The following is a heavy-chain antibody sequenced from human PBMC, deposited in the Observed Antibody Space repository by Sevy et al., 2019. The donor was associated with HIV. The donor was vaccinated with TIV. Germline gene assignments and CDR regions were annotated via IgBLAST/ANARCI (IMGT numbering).Heavy chain of an antibody. CDR3: ARENIAVAGIGYYFDH. CDR1: GFTFSTYG. CDR2: IWYDGSNK. D-gene: IGHD6-19*01. Sequence: GGSLRLSCVASGFTFSTYGMLWVRQAPGKGLEWVAVIWYDGSNKEYVDSVKGRFTISRDNSKDTLYLQMNSLRAEDTAVYYCARENIAVAGIGYYFDHWGQGTLVTVSS. J-gene: IGHJ4*02. V-gene: IGHV3-33*01.